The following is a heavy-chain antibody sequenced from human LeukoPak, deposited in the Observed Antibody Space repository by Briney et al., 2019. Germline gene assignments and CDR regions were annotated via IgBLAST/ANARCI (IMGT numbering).Heavy chain of an antibody. Sequence: SGTLSLTCAVSGGSISSSDWWSWVRQPPGRGLEWIGYIYRNENPNYNPSLKSRVTMSADKSKNQFSLKLSSVTAADTAVYYCARVLPGYSSGWSMDYYYYGMDVWGQGTTVTVSS. CDR2: IYRNENP. V-gene: IGHV4-4*02. CDR1: GGSISSSDW. J-gene: IGHJ6*02. D-gene: IGHD6-19*01. CDR3: ARVLPGYSSGWSMDYYYYGMDV.